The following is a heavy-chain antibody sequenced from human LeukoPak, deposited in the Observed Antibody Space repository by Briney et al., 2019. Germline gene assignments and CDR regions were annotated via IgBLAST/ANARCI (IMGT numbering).Heavy chain of an antibody. Sequence: AGSLRLSCAASGFTFSSHLMHWVRQAQGTGLVWVSSVKSDGTATNYADSVKGRFTISRDNAKNTLYLQMNSLRVEDTAVYYCVRKFATGDWGQGTLVTVSS. CDR1: GFTFSSHL. D-gene: IGHD1-14*01. J-gene: IGHJ4*02. CDR3: VRKFATGD. CDR2: VKSDGTAT. V-gene: IGHV3-74*01.